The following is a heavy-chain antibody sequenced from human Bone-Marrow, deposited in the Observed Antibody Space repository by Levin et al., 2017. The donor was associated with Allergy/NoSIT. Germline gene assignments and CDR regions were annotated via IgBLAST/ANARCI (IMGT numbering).Heavy chain of an antibody. CDR3: ARELGEGKTGWFALDL. J-gene: IGHJ3*01. D-gene: IGHD1-1*01. CDR2: INTRGVT. Sequence: SCAASGFTFSRNDMHWVRQATGQSLEWVSAINTRGVTFYSDSVKGRFTISRENAENSLYLQMNNLRAGDTAVYYCARELGEGKTGWFALDLWGQGTLVTVSS. V-gene: IGHV3-13*01. CDR1: GFTFSRND.